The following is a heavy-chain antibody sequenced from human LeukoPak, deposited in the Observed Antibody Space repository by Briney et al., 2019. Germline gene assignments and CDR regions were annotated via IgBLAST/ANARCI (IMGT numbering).Heavy chain of an antibody. CDR2: IYYSGST. CDR3: ARSPEGPFDY. D-gene: IGHD1-14*01. Sequence: PSETLSLTCTVSGGSISSHYWSWIRQPPGKGLEWIGYIYYSGSTNYNPSLKSRVTISVDTSKNQFSLKLSSVTAADTAVYYCARSPEGPFDYWSQGTLVTVSS. J-gene: IGHJ4*02. CDR1: GGSISSHY. V-gene: IGHV4-59*11.